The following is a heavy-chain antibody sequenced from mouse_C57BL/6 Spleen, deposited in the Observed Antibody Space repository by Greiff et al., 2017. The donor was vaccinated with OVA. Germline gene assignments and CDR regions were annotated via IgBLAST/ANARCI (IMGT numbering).Heavy chain of an antibody. CDR1: GFTFSSYA. CDR2: ISSGGDYI. D-gene: IGHD1-1*01. CDR3: TRDRTVVGGFAY. J-gene: IGHJ3*01. V-gene: IGHV5-9-1*02. Sequence: EVKLVESGEGLVKPGGSLKLSCAASGFTFSSYAMSWVRQTPEKRLEWVAYISSGGDYIYYADTVKGRFTISRDNARNTLYLQMSSLKSEDTAMYYCTRDRTVVGGFAYWGQGTLVTVSA.